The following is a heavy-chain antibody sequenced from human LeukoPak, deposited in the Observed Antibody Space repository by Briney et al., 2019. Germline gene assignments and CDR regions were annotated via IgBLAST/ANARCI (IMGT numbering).Heavy chain of an antibody. J-gene: IGHJ4*02. D-gene: IGHD1-26*01. CDR3: AKDYYRATTPFDY. V-gene: IGHV3-23*01. CDR1: GFTFSSYA. CDR2: ISGSGGST. Sequence: GGSLRLSCAASGFTFSSYAMSWVRQAPGKGLEWVSAISGSGGSTYYADSVKGRFTISRDNARNTLYLQMNSLIAEDTAVYYCAKDYYRATTPFDYWGQGTLVTVSS.